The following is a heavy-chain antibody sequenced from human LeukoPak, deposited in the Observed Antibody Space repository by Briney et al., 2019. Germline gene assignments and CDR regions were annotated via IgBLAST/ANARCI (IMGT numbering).Heavy chain of an antibody. J-gene: IGHJ3*02. V-gene: IGHV3-21*01. Sequence: GGSLRLSCAASGFTFSSYSMNWVRQAPGKGLEWVSSISSSSSYIYYADSVKGRFTISRDNAKNSLYLHMNSLRAEDTAVYYCARLVRSSWHGGAFGIWGQGTMVTVSS. CDR1: GFTFSSYS. D-gene: IGHD6-13*01. CDR2: ISSSSSYI. CDR3: ARLVRSSWHGGAFGI.